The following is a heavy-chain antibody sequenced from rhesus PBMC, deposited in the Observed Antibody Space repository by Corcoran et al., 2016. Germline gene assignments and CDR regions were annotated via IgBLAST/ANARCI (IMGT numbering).Heavy chain of an antibody. Sequence: QVQLQESCPGLVTPSETLSLRCAVAGGSISGDSYWNWIRQSPGKGWEWIGSVYGNGATTYYNPSVKSRVTISKDTSKNQLFLILSSVTAADTAVYYCGRDFDFWGQGVLVTVSP. CDR1: GGSISGDSY. CDR2: VYGNGATT. CDR3: GRDFDF. V-gene: IGHV4S9*01. J-gene: IGHJ4*01.